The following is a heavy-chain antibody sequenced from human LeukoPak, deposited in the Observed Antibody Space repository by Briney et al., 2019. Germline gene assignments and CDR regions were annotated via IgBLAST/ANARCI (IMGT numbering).Heavy chain of an antibody. D-gene: IGHD3-10*01. CDR3: ARDAYYYGSGSYYAYYFDY. J-gene: IGHJ4*02. V-gene: IGHV3-30*04. Sequence: GRSLRLSCAASGFTFSSYTMHWVRQAPGKGLEWVAVISYDGSNKYYADSVKGRFTISRDNSKNTLYLQMNSLRAEDTAVYYCARDAYYYGSGSYYAYYFDYWGQGTLVTVSS. CDR1: GFTFSSYT. CDR2: ISYDGSNK.